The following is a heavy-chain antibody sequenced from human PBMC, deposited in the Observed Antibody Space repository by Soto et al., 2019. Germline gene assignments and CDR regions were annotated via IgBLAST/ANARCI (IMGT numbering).Heavy chain of an antibody. J-gene: IGHJ6*03. CDR1: GGSISSSSYY. Sequence: PSETLSLTCTVSGGSISSSSYYWGWIRQPPGKGLEWIGSIYYSGSTYYNLSLKSRVTISVDTFKNQFSLKLSSVTAADTAVYYCARLQSNYYYYYYMDVWGKGTTVTVSS. CDR3: ARLQSNYYYYYYMDV. CDR2: IYYSGST. V-gene: IGHV4-39*01.